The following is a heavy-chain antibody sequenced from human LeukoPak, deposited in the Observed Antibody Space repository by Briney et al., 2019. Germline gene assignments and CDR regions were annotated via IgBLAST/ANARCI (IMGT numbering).Heavy chain of an antibody. D-gene: IGHD3-22*01. CDR2: IYHSGST. V-gene: IGHV4-4*02. CDR1: GGSISSSNW. Sequence: SETLSLTCAVSGGSISSSNWWSWVRQPPGKGLEWIGEIYHSGSTNYNPPLKSRVTISVDTSKNQFSLRLSSVTAADTSVYYCARVTCDGSGYYYCNYYFDNWGQGTLVTVSS. CDR3: ARVTCDGSGYYYCNYYFDN. J-gene: IGHJ4*02.